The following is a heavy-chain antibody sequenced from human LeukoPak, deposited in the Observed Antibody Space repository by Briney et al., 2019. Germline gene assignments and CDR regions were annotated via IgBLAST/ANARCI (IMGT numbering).Heavy chain of an antibody. V-gene: IGHV3-53*01. D-gene: IGHD5-24*01. CDR2: IYSGGST. J-gene: IGHJ6*03. CDR1: GFTVSSNY. Sequence: PGGSLRLSCAASGFTVSSNYMSWVRQAPGKGLEWVSVIYSGGSTYYADSVKGRFTISRDNSKNTLYLQMNSLRAEDTAVYYCARDPPLGLHRGMDVWGKGTTVTVSS. CDR3: ARDPPLGLHRGMDV.